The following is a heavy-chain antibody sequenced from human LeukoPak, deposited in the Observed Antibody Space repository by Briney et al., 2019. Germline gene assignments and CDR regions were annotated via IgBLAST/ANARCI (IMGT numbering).Heavy chain of an antibody. CDR3: ARDPSGYFDY. J-gene: IGHJ4*02. V-gene: IGHV4-61*01. CDR1: GGSVSSGSYY. Sequence: SETLSLTCTVSGGSVSSGSYYWSWIRQPPGKGLEWIGYIYYSGSTNDNPSLKSRVTISVDTSKNQFSLKLSSVTAADTAVYYCARDPSGYFDYWGQGTLVTVSS. D-gene: IGHD3-3*01. CDR2: IYYSGST.